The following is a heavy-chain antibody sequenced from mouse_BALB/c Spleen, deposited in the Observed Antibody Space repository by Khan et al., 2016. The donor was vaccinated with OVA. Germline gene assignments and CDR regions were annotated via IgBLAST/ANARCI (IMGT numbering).Heavy chain of an antibody. V-gene: IGHV9-4*02. Sequence: QIQLVQSGPELKKPGETVRISCKASGYTFTTAGIQWVQKMPGKGLKWIGWINTHSGVPKYAEDFKGRFAFSLEISVNTAYLQITNLKNEDTAKYVSAGGGATYYRNDGGAMEYWGQGTSVTVSS. J-gene: IGHJ4*01. CDR2: INTHSGVP. D-gene: IGHD2-12*01. CDR1: GYTFTTAG. CDR3: AGGGATYYRNDGGAMEY.